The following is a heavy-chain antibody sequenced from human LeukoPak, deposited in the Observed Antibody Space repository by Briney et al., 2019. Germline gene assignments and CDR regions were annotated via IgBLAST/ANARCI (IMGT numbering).Heavy chain of an antibody. D-gene: IGHD2-2*01. V-gene: IGHV3-7*01. CDR1: GFTFSSYW. J-gene: IGHJ6*03. Sequence: GGSLRLSCAASGFTFSSYWMSWVRQAPGKGLEWVANIKQDGSEKYYVDSVKGRFTISRDNAKNSLYLQMNSLRAEDTAVYYCARDSRYYYYYYMDVWGKGTTVTLSS. CDR3: ARDSRYYYYYYMDV. CDR2: IKQDGSEK.